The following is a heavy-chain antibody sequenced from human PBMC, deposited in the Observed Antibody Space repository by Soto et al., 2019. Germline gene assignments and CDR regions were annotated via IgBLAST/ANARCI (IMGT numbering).Heavy chain of an antibody. V-gene: IGHV3-23*01. Sequence: EVQLLESGGGLVQPGGSLRLSCAASGFTFSSYAMSWVRQAPGKGLEWVSAISGSGGSTYYADSVKGRFTISRDNSKNTLYRQMNSLIAEDTAVYYCAKDRLSSGWFRYFDYWGQGFLVTVSS. J-gene: IGHJ4*02. CDR1: GFTFSSYA. CDR3: AKDRLSSGWFRYFDY. D-gene: IGHD6-19*01. CDR2: ISGSGGST.